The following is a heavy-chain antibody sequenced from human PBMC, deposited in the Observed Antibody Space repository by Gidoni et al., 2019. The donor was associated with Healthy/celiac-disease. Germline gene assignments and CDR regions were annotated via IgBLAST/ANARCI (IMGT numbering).Heavy chain of an antibody. CDR3: ASGAVAGLFDY. CDR2: INHSGST. D-gene: IGHD6-19*01. Sequence: QVHLQQWGAGPLKPSETLSLTCSVYGGSFSGYYWSWLRQPPGKGLEWIGEINHSGSTNYHPSLKGRATISVDTSKNQFSLKLSSVTAADTAVYYCASGAVAGLFDYWGQGTLVTVSS. V-gene: IGHV4-34*01. J-gene: IGHJ4*02. CDR1: GGSFSGYY.